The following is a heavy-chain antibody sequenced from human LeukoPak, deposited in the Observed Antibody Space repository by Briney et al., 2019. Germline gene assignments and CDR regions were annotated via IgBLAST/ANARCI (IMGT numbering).Heavy chain of an antibody. V-gene: IGHV3-23*01. J-gene: IGHJ4*02. CDR3: AKRSYGVFAAAAGLMFDY. Sequence: PGGSLRLSCAASGFTFSSYAMNCVRQAPGKGLEWVSAISGSGGSTYYADSVKGRFTISRDNSKNTLYLQMNSLRAEDTAVYYCAKRSYGVFAAAAGLMFDYWGQGTLVTVSS. CDR2: ISGSGGST. D-gene: IGHD6-13*01. CDR1: GFTFSSYA.